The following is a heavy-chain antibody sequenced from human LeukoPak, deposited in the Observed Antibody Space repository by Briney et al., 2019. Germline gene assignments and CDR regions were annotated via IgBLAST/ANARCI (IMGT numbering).Heavy chain of an antibody. CDR2: IMPIFGTA. CDR1: GGTFSSYA. D-gene: IGHD6-13*01. J-gene: IGHJ6*03. Sequence: SVKVSCKATGGTFSSYAISWERQAPGQGLEWMGGIMPIFGTANYAQKFQGRVTITADESTSTAYMELSCLRSEDTAVYYCASTGYSSSWYPPFYYYYMDVWGKGTTVTVSS. V-gene: IGHV1-69*13. CDR3: ASTGYSSSWYPPFYYYYMDV.